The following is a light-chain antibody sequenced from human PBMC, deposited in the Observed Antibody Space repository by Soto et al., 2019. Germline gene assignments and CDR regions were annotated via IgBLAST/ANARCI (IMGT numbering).Light chain of an antibody. J-gene: IGLJ2*01. Sequence: QSVLTQPPSASGTPGQRVTISCSGSSSNIGSNTVTWYQQLPGTAPKLLIYSNNERPSGVPDRFSGSKSGTSASLAISGLQSEDEADYYCDAWDDSLNGRVFGGGTKLTVL. CDR1: SSNIGSNT. V-gene: IGLV1-44*01. CDR3: DAWDDSLNGRV. CDR2: SNN.